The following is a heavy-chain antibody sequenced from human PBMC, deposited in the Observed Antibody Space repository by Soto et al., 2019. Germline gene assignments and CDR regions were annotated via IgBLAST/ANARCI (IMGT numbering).Heavy chain of an antibody. V-gene: IGHV1-46*01. D-gene: IGHD4-17*01. CDR1: GYTFTSYY. J-gene: IGHJ6*02. CDR3: ARATVTNYYYYGMNV. CDR2: INPSGGST. Sequence: ASVKVSCKASGYTFTSYYMHWVRQAPGQGLEWMGIINPSGGSTSYAQKFQGIVTVTRDTSTSTDYMELSSLTSEATAVYYCARATVTNYYYYGMNVWGQGTRVTVSS.